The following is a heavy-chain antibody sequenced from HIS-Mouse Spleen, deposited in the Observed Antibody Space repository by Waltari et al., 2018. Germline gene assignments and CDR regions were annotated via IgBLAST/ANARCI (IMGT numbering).Heavy chain of an antibody. CDR2: RNPTSGKP. D-gene: IGHD3-3*01. J-gene: IGHJ4*02. Sequence: QVQLVQSGAEVKKPGASVKVSCKASGYTFTSYDINWVRQATGQGLEWMGWRNPTSGKPGQARKFQGRVTMTRNTSIRTAYMELSSLRSEDTAVYYCARVYYDFWSGYYYWGQGTLVTVSS. CDR1: GYTFTSYD. V-gene: IGHV1-8*01. CDR3: ARVYYDFWSGYYY.